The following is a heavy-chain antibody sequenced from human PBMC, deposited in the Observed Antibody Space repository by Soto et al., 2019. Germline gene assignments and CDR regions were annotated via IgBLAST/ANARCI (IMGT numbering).Heavy chain of an antibody. CDR1: GITLSDFW. J-gene: IGHJ4*02. CDR2: INNDGRGT. CDR3: TTTFEY. V-gene: IGHV3-74*01. Sequence: EVQLVESGGGSVQPGGSLRLSCPASGITLSDFWMHWVRQAPGKGLVWVARINNDGRGTSYADFAKGRFTISKDDAKNTLYLQMNSLRAVDTSLYYCTTTFEYWGRGTLVTVSS.